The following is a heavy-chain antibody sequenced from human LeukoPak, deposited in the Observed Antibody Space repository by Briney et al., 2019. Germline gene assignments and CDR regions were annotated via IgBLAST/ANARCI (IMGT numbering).Heavy chain of an antibody. D-gene: IGHD2-8*01. CDR1: GGSFSGYY. CDR2: INHSGST. Sequence: SETLSLTCAVYGGSFSGYYWSWIRQPPGKGLEWIGEINHSGSTNYNPSLKSRVTISVDTSKNQFSLKLSSVTAADTAVYYCARGGIVLMVYAARSFDYWGQGTLVTVS. J-gene: IGHJ4*02. V-gene: IGHV4-34*01. CDR3: ARGGIVLMVYAARSFDY.